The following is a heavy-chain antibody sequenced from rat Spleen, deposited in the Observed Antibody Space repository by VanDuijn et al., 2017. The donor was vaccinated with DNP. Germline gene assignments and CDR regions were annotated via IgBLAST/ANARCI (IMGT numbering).Heavy chain of an antibody. J-gene: IGHJ2*01. CDR2: ISPSGGST. D-gene: IGHD1-11*01. Sequence: EVQLVESGGGLVQPGNSLKLSCAASGFTFSDYAMAWVRQSPTKGLEWVAYISPSGGSTYYRDSVKGRFTISRDNAKNTLYLQMDSLRSEDTATYYCTTDFERGYWGQGVMVTVSS. CDR3: TTDFERGY. CDR1: GFTFSDYA. V-gene: IGHV5-27*01.